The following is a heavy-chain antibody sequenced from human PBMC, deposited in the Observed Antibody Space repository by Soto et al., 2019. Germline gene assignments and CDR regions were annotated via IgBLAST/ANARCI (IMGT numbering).Heavy chain of an antibody. D-gene: IGHD3-3*01. Sequence: GGSLRLSCAASGFTFSSYAMHWVRQAPGKGLEWVAVISYDGSNKNYADSVKGRFTISRDNSKNTLYLQMNSLRAEDTAVYYWARGYDFWSGYYYPYGMDVWGQGTTVTVSS. CDR3: ARGYDFWSGYYYPYGMDV. CDR2: ISYDGSNK. V-gene: IGHV3-30-3*01. J-gene: IGHJ6*02. CDR1: GFTFSSYA.